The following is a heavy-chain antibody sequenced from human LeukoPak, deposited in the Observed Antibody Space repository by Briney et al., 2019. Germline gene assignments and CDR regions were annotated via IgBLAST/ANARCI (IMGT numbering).Heavy chain of an antibody. CDR2: INPSGGST. J-gene: IGHJ6*01. V-gene: IGHV1-18*01. Sequence: GASVKVSCKASGYTFTSYGISWVRQAPGQGLEWMGIINPSGGSTNYAQKLQGRVTMTTDTSTSTAYMELRSLRSDDTAVYYCARDPPLLGSGSYLSGMDVWGQGTTVTVSS. D-gene: IGHD3-10*01. CDR1: GYTFTSYG. CDR3: ARDPPLLGSGSYLSGMDV.